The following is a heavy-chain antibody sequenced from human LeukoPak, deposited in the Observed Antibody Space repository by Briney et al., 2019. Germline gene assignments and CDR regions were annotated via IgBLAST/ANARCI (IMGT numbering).Heavy chain of an antibody. Sequence: PSETLSLTCAVYGGSFSGYYWSWIRQPPGKGLEWIGEINHSGSTNYNPSLKSRVTISVDTSKNQFSLKLSSVTAADTAVYYCARRRTSHYYDILTPRLPNWFDPWGQGTLVTVSS. CDR3: ARRRTSHYYDILTPRLPNWFDP. V-gene: IGHV4-34*01. J-gene: IGHJ5*02. CDR1: GGSFSGYY. D-gene: IGHD3-9*01. CDR2: INHSGST.